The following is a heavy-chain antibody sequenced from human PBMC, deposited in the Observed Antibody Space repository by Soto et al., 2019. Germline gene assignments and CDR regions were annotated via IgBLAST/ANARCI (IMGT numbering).Heavy chain of an antibody. V-gene: IGHV4-61*01. CDR3: ARDLAAVPRAFDY. J-gene: IGHJ4*02. D-gene: IGHD6-13*01. CDR1: GGSISSSSYF. CDR2: VYYTGTT. Sequence: SETLSLTCTVSGGSISSSSYFYIWFRQPPGKGLEWIGSVYYTGTTDYNPSLKSRVTISVDTSKTQFSLNLRSVTAADTAVYYCARDLAAVPRAFDYWGRGTLVTVSS.